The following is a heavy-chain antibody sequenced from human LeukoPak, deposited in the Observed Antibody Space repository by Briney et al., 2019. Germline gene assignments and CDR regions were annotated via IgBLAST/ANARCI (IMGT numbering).Heavy chain of an antibody. V-gene: IGHV3-11*04. CDR1: GFTFSDHY. D-gene: IGHD3-10*02. CDR3: AELGITMIGGV. Sequence: PGGSLRLSCVASGFTFSDHYMSWIRQAPGMGLEWVSYIDTTSNSIFYADSVKGRFTISRDNAENSLFLHMNSLRAEDTAVYYCAELGITMIGGVWGKGTTVTISS. CDR2: IDTTSNSI. J-gene: IGHJ6*04.